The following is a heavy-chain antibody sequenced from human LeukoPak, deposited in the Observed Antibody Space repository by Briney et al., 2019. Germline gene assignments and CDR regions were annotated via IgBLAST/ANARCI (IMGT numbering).Heavy chain of an antibody. V-gene: IGHV4-59*01. CDR3: ARGYDSGYDAFDI. Sequence: PSETLSLTCTVSGGSISNYYWSWIRQPPGKGLEWIGYIYYSGSTNYNPSLKSRVTISVDTSKNQFSLKLNSVTAADTAVYYCARGYDSGYDAFDIWGQGTMVTVSS. J-gene: IGHJ3*02. CDR1: GGSISNYY. CDR2: IYYSGST. D-gene: IGHD3-22*01.